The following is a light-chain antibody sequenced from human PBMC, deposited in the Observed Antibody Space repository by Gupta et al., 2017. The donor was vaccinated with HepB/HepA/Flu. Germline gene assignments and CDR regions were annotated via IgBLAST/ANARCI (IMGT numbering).Light chain of an antibody. Sequence: QSVLTPPPSASGAPWPRVSIPCPRRSSNIGSNTVNWYQQLPGTAPKLLIYSNNQRPSGVPDRFSGSKSGTTASLAISGLQSEDEADYYCAAWDGGLNGPVFGGGTKLTVL. CDR2: SNN. J-gene: IGLJ3*02. V-gene: IGLV1-44*01. CDR3: AAWDGGLNGPV. CDR1: SSNIGSNT.